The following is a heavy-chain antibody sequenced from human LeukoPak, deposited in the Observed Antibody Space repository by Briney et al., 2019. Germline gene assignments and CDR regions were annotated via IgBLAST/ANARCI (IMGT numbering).Heavy chain of an antibody. V-gene: IGHV4-39*01. D-gene: IGHD3-10*01. CDR3: AKHYMGSSYNRGLDY. J-gene: IGHJ4*02. CDR2: IYYSGYT. CDR1: GGSISSSSYY. Sequence: SETLSLTCTVSGGSISSSSYYWGWIRQPPGKGLEWIGTIYYSGYTYYNPSLESRVAISVNTSKNQFSLKLSSVTAADTAIYYCAKHYMGSSYNRGLDYWGQGTLVTVSS.